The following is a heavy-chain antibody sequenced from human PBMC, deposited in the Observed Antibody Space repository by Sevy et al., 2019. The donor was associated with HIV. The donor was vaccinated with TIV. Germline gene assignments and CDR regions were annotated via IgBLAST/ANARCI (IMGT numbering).Heavy chain of an antibody. V-gene: IGHV1-69*13. J-gene: IGHJ4*02. CDR3: AGATDTYYTLDY. Sequence: ASVKVSCKASGDTFTNYAFGWVRQAPGQGLEWMGRIIPMFGTGTTDYAQKFQGRVKITAEESTSTAYMELSSLRSEDTAVYYCAGATDTYYTLDYWGQGTLVTVSS. CDR1: GDTFTNYA. CDR2: IIPMFGTGTT. D-gene: IGHD3-3*01.